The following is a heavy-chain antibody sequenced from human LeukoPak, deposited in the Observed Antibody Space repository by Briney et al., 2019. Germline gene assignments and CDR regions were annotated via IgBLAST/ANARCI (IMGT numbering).Heavy chain of an antibody. J-gene: IGHJ4*02. CDR3: AKDAIAAAESTY. D-gene: IGHD6-13*01. Sequence: LSGGPLRLSCAASGFTFSSYAMSWVRQAPGKGLEWVSAISGSGGSTYYADSVKRRFTICRDNYKNPLYLQMNSLRAEDTAVYYCAKDAIAAAESTYWGQGTLVTVSS. CDR2: ISGSGGST. V-gene: IGHV3-23*01. CDR1: GFTFSSYA.